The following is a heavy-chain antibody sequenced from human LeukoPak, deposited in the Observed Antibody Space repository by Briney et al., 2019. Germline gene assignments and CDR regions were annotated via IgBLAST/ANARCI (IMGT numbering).Heavy chain of an antibody. D-gene: IGHD6-13*01. V-gene: IGHV1-8*01. Sequence: ASVTVSCKASGYTFTSYDINWVRQATGQGLEWMGWMNSNSGNTGYAQKFQGRVTMTRNTSISTAYMELSSLRSEDTAVYYCASSYYAGYSSSWYNWYFDLWGRGTLVAVSS. CDR2: MNSNSGNT. CDR3: ASSYYAGYSSSWYNWYFDL. J-gene: IGHJ2*01. CDR1: GYTFTSYD.